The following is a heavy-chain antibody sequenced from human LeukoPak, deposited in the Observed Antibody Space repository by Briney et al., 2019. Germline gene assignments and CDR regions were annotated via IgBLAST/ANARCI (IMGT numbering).Heavy chain of an antibody. D-gene: IGHD3-10*01. CDR3: AKGYYASGSSLSAFDY. V-gene: IGHV3-23*01. Sequence: GGSLRLSCAASGFTFSDYAMDWVRQAPGKGLEWVSVIRSSGDTTYYADFVKGRFTISRDNSKNTLYLQMNSLRAEDTAVYCCAKGYYASGSSLSAFDYWGQGTLVTVSS. J-gene: IGHJ4*02. CDR2: IRSSGDTT. CDR1: GFTFSDYA.